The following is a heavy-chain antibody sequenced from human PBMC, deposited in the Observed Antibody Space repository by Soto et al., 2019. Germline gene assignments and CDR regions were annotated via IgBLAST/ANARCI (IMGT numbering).Heavy chain of an antibody. CDR2: FDPEDGET. V-gene: IGHV1-24*01. CDR3: ATDHMSGWFLVLGY. J-gene: IGHJ4*02. CDR1: GYTLTELS. Sequence: GASVKVSCKVSGYTLTELSMHWVRQAPGKGLEWMGGFDPEDGETIYAQKFQGRVTMTEDTSTDTAYMELSSLRSEDTAVYYCATDHMSGWFLVLGYWGQGTLVTVSS. D-gene: IGHD6-19*01.